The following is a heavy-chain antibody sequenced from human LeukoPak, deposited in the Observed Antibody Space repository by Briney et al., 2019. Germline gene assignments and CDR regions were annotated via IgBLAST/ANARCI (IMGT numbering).Heavy chain of an antibody. J-gene: IGHJ4*02. Sequence: ASVKVSCKASGYTFTSYYMHWVRQAPGQGLEWMGIINPSGGSTSYAQKFQGRVTMTRDTSTSTVYMELSSLRSEDTAVYYCARDGFVSKSVESMVKSVNPIWYWGQGTLVTVSS. CDR3: ARDGFVSKSVESMVKSVNPIWY. V-gene: IGHV1-46*01. CDR1: GYTFTSYY. D-gene: IGHD5-18*01. CDR2: INPSGGST.